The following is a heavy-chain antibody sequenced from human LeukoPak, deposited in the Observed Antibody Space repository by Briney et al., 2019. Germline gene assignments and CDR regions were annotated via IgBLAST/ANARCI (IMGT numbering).Heavy chain of an antibody. J-gene: IGHJ4*02. CDR3: TREEAYFDSLLAYYFDY. D-gene: IGHD3-9*01. CDR2: ISGSGVNT. V-gene: IGHV3-23*01. CDR1: GFTFSNYA. Sequence: GGSLRLSCAASGFTFSNYAMSWVRQAPGKGPEWVSAISGSGVNTYYADSVKGRFTIFRDDSKNTLYLQMNSLRAEDTAIYYCTREEAYFDSLLAYYFDYWGQGTLVTVSS.